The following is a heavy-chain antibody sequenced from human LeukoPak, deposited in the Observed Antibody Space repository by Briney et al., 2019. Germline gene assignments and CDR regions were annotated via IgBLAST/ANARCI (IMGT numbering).Heavy chain of an antibody. CDR2: TYYRSKWYN. Sequence: SQTLSLTCAISGDSVSSNSAAWNWIRQSPSRGLEWLGRTYYRSKWYNDYAVSVKSRITINPDTSKNQFSLQLNSVTPEDTAVYYCAREGDSSSWPPDAFDIWGQGTMVTVSS. J-gene: IGHJ3*02. CDR3: AREGDSSSWPPDAFDI. CDR1: GDSVSSNSAA. D-gene: IGHD6-13*01. V-gene: IGHV6-1*01.